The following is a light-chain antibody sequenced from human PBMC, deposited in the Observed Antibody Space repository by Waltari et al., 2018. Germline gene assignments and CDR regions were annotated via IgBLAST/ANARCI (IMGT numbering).Light chain of an antibody. CDR3: QQRYNWPVT. V-gene: IGKV3-11*01. J-gene: IGKJ4*01. Sequence: DIVLTQSPATLSLSPGGRSTLSCRASQSLIRYLAWYQQKPGQAPRLLIYDASNRATGIPARFSGSGSGTDFTLTINSLEPEDFAVYYCQQRYNWPVTFGGGTRVEIK. CDR2: DAS. CDR1: QSLIRY.